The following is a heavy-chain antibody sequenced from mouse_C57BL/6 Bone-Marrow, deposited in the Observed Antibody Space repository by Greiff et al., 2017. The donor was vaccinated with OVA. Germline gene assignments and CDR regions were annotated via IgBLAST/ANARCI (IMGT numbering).Heavy chain of an antibody. Sequence: QVQLQQSGAELARPGASVKLSCKASGYTFTSYGISWVKQRTGQGLEWIGEIYPRSGNTYYNETFKGKATLTADKSSSTAYMELRSLTSEDSAVYFCARGHYGCLAWFAYWGQGTLVTVSA. CDR2: IYPRSGNT. CDR3: ARGHYGCLAWFAY. J-gene: IGHJ3*01. D-gene: IGHD1-1*02. CDR1: GYTFTSYG. V-gene: IGHV1-81*01.